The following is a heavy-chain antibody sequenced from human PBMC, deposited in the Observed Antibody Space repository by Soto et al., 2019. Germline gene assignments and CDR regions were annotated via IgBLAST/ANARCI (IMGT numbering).Heavy chain of an antibody. D-gene: IGHD1-26*01. CDR1: GGSFSGYY. CDR2: INHSGST. V-gene: IGHV4-34*01. CDR3: ASPAGSDAFDI. Sequence: QVQLQQWGAGLLKPSETLSLTCAVYGGSFSGYYWSWIRQPPGKGLEWIGEINHSGSTNYNPSLKSRVTISVDTSKNQFSLKLSSVTAADTAVYYCASPAGSDAFDIWGQGTMVTVSS. J-gene: IGHJ3*02.